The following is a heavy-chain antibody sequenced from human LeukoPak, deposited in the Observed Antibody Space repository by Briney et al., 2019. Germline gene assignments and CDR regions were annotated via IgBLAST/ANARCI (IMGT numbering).Heavy chain of an antibody. Sequence: ASVKVSCKASGYTFTSYGIRWVRQAPGQGLEWMGRINPNSGGTNYAQKFQGRVTMTRDTSISTAYMELSRLRSDDTAVYYCATNRGYCSGGSCYWFDPWGQGTLVTVSS. V-gene: IGHV1-2*06. CDR3: ATNRGYCSGGSCYWFDP. J-gene: IGHJ5*02. D-gene: IGHD2-15*01. CDR1: GYTFTSYG. CDR2: INPNSGGT.